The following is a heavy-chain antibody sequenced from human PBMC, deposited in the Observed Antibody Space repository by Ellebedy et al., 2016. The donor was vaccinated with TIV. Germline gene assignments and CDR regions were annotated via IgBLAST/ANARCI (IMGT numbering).Heavy chain of an antibody. CDR2: ITTTGGFT. CDR3: TRGWVNVPLHFDY. Sequence: GESLKISXAASGFTFSDFFMTWVRQAPGKGLEWISHITTTGGFTNYAESVKGRFTVSRNNAENSLYLQLENLRPEDSAVYYCTRGWVNVPLHFDYWGQGTLVTVSS. CDR1: GFTFSDFF. V-gene: IGHV3-11*05. J-gene: IGHJ4*02. D-gene: IGHD2-21*01.